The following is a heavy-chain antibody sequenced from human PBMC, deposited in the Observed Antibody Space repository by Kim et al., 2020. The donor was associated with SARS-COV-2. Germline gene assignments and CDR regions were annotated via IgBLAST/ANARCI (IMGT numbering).Heavy chain of an antibody. Sequence: GGSLRLSCAASGFTFNTFDMSWIRQVPGKGLEWVSAILGSDGTTYYADSVKGRFTISRDNSKNTLYLQMNTVTAEDTALYYCVKGAWVDYCDQGTLVTVSS. CDR1: GFTFNTFD. D-gene: IGHD3-16*01. CDR2: ILGSDGTT. J-gene: IGHJ4*02. CDR3: VKGAWVDY. V-gene: IGHV3-23*01.